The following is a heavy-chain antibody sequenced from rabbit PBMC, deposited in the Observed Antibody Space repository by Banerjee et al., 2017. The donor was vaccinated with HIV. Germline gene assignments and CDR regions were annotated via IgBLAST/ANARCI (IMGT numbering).Heavy chain of an antibody. Sequence: GFDLSTYYSICWVRQAPGKGLEWIACIDISSGNTVYASWAKGRFTISKTSSTTLTLQMTGLTAADTATYFCARDVAGDGDFTFKLWGQGTLVTVS. D-gene: IGHD2-1*01. CDR2: IDISSGNT. CDR3: ARDVAGDGDFTFKL. V-gene: IGHV1S40*01. J-gene: IGHJ4*01. CDR1: GFDLSTYYS.